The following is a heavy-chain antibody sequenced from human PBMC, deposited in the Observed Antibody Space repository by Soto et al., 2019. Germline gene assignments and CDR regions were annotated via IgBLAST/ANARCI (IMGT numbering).Heavy chain of an antibody. Sequence: QVQLVESGGGVVQPGRSLRLSCAASGFTFSNYGMHWVRQAPGKGLEWVAVILNDGSNRYHAVSVKDRFTISRDNSKNTLYLPMHSLRAEDTAVYYCARDDEYSGNGMDVWGQGTTVTVS. CDR2: ILNDGSNR. J-gene: IGHJ6*02. CDR1: GFTFSNYG. CDR3: ARDDEYSGNGMDV. V-gene: IGHV3-33*01. D-gene: IGHD3-10*01.